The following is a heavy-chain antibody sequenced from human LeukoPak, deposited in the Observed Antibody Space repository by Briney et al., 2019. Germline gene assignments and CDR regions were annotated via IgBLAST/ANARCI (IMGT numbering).Heavy chain of an antibody. V-gene: IGHV4-31*03. D-gene: IGHD2-15*01. CDR3: ARLVVAATPYYYYYYGMDV. CDR1: GGSISSGGYY. Sequence: SQTLSLTCTVSGGSISSGGYYWSWIRQPPGKGLEWIGYIYYSGSTYYNPSLKSRVTISVDTSKNQFSLKLSSVTAADTAVYYCARLVVAATPYYYYYYGMDVWGQGTTVTVSS. CDR2: IYYSGST. J-gene: IGHJ6*02.